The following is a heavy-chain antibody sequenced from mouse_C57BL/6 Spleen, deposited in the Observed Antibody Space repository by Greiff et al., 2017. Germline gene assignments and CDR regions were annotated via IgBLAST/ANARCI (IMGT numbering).Heavy chain of an antibody. CDR2: INPGSGGT. Sequence: VQLQESGAELVRPGTSVKVSCKASGYAFTNYLIEWVKQRPGQGLEWIGVINPGSGGTNYNEKFKGKATLTADKSSSPAYMQLSSLTSEDSAVYFCARHDYDAMDYWGQGTSVTVSS. CDR3: ARHDYDAMDY. CDR1: GYAFTNYL. J-gene: IGHJ4*01. V-gene: IGHV1-54*01.